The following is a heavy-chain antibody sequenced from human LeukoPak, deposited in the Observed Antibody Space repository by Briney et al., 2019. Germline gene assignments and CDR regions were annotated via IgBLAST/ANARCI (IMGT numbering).Heavy chain of an antibody. D-gene: IGHD6-19*01. Sequence: PGGSLRLSCEASGFTFSTYTMHWVRQAPGKGLEWVAVISYDVSNEYFADSVKGRFTISRDNSKSTLYLQMNSLRAEDTALYYCARKTFYSSGWYGAFDIWGQGTLVTVSS. CDR3: ARKTFYSSGWYGAFDI. J-gene: IGHJ3*02. CDR2: ISYDVSNE. V-gene: IGHV3-30-3*01. CDR1: GFTFSTYT.